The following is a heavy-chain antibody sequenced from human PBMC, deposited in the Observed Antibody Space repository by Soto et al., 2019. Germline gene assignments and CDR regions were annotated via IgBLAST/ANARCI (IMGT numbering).Heavy chain of an antibody. V-gene: IGHV1-3*01. CDR1: GYTFTSYA. CDR2: INAGNGNT. D-gene: IGHD5-12*01. J-gene: IGHJ4*02. Sequence: ASVKVSCKASGYTFTSYAMHWVRQAPGQRLEWMGWINAGNGNTKYSQKFQGRVTITRDTFASTAYMELSSLRSEDTAVYYCARLLYSGYDSRLDYWGQGTPVTVSS. CDR3: ARLLYSGYDSRLDY.